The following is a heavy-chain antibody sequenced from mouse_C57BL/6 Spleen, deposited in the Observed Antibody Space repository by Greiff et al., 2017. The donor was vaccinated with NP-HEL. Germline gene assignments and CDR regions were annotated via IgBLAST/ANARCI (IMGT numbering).Heavy chain of an antibody. J-gene: IGHJ3*01. D-gene: IGHD2-4*01. CDR1: GYSITSGYY. Sequence: EVQLVESGPGLVKPSQSLSLTCSVTGYSITSGYYWNWIRQFPGNKLEWMGYISYDGSNNYNPSLKNRISITRDTSKNQFFLKLNSVTTEDTATYYCARGDYWFAYWGQGTLVTVSA. V-gene: IGHV3-6*01. CDR2: ISYDGSN. CDR3: ARGDYWFAY.